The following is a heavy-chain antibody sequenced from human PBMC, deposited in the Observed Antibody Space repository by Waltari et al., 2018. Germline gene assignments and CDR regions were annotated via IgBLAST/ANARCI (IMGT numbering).Heavy chain of an antibody. V-gene: IGHV3-23*03. D-gene: IGHD6-19*01. CDR2: IYSGGST. CDR3: ARVGYTTVAANH. CDR1: GFTFSSYA. Sequence: EVQLLESGGGLVQPGGSLRLSCAASGFTFSSYAMSWVRQAPGKGLEWVSVIYSGGSTNYAQKFQGRVTMTRDTSISTAYMELSRLRSDDTAVYYCARVGYTTVAANHWGQGTLVTVSS. J-gene: IGHJ5*02.